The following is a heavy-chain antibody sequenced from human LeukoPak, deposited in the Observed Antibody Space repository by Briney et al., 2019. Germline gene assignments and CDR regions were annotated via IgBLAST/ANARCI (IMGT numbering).Heavy chain of an antibody. CDR1: GYSISCGYY. D-gene: IGHD1-26*01. Sequence: KPSETLSLTGAVSGYSISCGYYWGWIRQPPGKGLEWIGSIYHSGSTYYNPSLKSRVTISVDTSKNQFSLKLSSVTAADTAVYYCARRRGSYSIDYWGQGTLVTVSS. V-gene: IGHV4-38-2*01. CDR2: IYHSGST. CDR3: ARRRGSYSIDY. J-gene: IGHJ4*02.